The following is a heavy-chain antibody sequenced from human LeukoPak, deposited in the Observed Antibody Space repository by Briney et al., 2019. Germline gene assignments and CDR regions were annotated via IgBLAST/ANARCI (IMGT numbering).Heavy chain of an antibody. V-gene: IGHV4-34*01. CDR2: INHNGST. CDR3: ARRGRATIQGLRRSPHHFDY. CDR1: GGSFSGYY. J-gene: IGHJ4*02. D-gene: IGHD5-12*01. Sequence: SETLSLTCAVYGGSFSGYYWSWIRQPPGKGLEWIGEINHNGSTNYNPSLKSRVTISVDTSKNQFSLKLSSVTAADTAVYYCARRGRATIQGLRRSPHHFDYWGQGTLVTVSS.